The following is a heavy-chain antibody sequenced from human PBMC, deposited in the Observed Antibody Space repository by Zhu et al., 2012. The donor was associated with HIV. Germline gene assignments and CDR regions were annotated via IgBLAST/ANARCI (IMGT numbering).Heavy chain of an antibody. V-gene: IGHV4-38-2*01. Sequence: QVQLQESGPGLVKPSETLSLTCAVSGYSISSGYYWGWIRQPPGKGLEWIGSIYHSGSTYYNPSLKSRVTISVDTSKNQFSLKLSSVTAADTAVYYCARGRFPITMVRGVSNSEIDYWGQGTLATVSS. CDR3: ARGRFPITMVRGVSNSEIDY. D-gene: IGHD3-10*01. CDR2: IYHSGST. CDR1: GYSISSGYY. J-gene: IGHJ4*02.